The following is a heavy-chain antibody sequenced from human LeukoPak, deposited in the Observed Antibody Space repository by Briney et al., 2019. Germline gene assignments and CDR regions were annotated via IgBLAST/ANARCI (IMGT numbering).Heavy chain of an antibody. CDR3: TRRLYCSGGSCHTTDY. CDR1: GFTFSSYE. CDR2: IRSKAYGGTT. D-gene: IGHD2-15*01. V-gene: IGHV3-49*04. Sequence: PGGSLRLSCAASGFTFSSYEMNWVRQAPGKGLEWVGFIRSKAYGGTTEYAASVKGRFTISRDDSKSIAYLQMNSLKTEDTAVYYCTRRLYCSGGSCHTTDYWGQGTLVTVSS. J-gene: IGHJ4*02.